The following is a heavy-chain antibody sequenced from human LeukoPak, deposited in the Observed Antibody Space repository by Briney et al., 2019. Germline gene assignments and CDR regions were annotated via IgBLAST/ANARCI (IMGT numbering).Heavy chain of an antibody. CDR3: AREGYCSSTSCSVWYYYYYMDV. D-gene: IGHD2-2*01. V-gene: IGHV4-4*07. CDR2: IYTSGST. J-gene: IGHJ6*03. CDR1: GGSISSYY. Sequence: SETLSLTCTVSGGSISSYYWSWIRQPAGKGLEWIGRIYTSGSTNYNPSLKSRVTIPVDTSKNQFSLKLSSVTAADTAVYYCAREGYCSSTSCSVWYYYYYMDVWGKGTTVTVSS.